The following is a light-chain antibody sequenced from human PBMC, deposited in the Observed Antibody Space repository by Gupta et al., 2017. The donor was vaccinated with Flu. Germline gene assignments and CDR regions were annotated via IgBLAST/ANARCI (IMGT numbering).Light chain of an antibody. J-gene: IGLJ1*01. CDR1: SSNIGSNT. CDR2: SNN. V-gene: IGLV1-44*01. Sequence: QSVLTHSPSASGPPGQRVTIFCSGSSSNIGSNTVNWYQQLPGTAPKLLIYSNNQRPSGFPDRFFGSKSGTSASLSISGLQSEDEADYYCATWDDSRNGYVFGTGTKVTVL. CDR3: ATWDDSRNGYV.